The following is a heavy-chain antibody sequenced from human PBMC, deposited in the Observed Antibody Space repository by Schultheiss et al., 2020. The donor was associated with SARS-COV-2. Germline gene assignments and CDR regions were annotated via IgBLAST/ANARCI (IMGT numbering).Heavy chain of an antibody. CDR1: GFTFSSYD. Sequence: GGSLRLSCAASGFTFSSYDMHWVRQATGKGLEWVSAIGTAGDTYYPGSVKGRFTISRDNAKNSLYLQMNSLRDEDTAVYYCAREISSSWYYFDYWGQGTLVTVSS. D-gene: IGHD6-13*01. CDR3: AREISSSWYYFDY. V-gene: IGHV3-13*01. J-gene: IGHJ4*02. CDR2: IGTAGDT.